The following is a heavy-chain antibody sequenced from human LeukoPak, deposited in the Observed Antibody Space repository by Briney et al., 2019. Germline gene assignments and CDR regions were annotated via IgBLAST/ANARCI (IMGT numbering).Heavy chain of an antibody. D-gene: IGHD2-21*01. CDR2: ISGSGGST. CDR3: AKSPYRFDAFDI. CDR1: GFTFSSYA. J-gene: IGHJ3*02. Sequence: GGSLRLSRAASGFTFSSYAMTWVRQAPGKGLEWVSVISGSGGSTYYADSVKGRFTISRDNSKNTLYLQMSSLRAEDTAVYYCAKSPYRFDAFDIWGQGTMVTVSS. V-gene: IGHV3-23*01.